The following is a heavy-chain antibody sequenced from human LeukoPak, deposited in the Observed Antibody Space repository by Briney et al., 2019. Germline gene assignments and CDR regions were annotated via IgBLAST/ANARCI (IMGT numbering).Heavy chain of an antibody. J-gene: IGHJ4*02. D-gene: IGHD5-18*01. Sequence: GGSLRLSCAASGFVFSTYTMNWVRQTAGKGLEWVSTITGSGLHTYFADSVKGRFTISRDNSKNTLYLQMNSLRAEDTAVYYCAKGSRILDSWGQGPVVTVSS. V-gene: IGHV3-23*01. CDR1: GFVFSTYT. CDR3: AKGSRILDS. CDR2: ITGSGLHT.